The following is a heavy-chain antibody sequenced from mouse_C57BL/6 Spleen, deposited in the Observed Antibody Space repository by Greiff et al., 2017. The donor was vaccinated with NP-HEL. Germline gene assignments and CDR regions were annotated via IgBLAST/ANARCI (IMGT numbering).Heavy chain of an antibody. CDR3: ARYTTVVATKGFDY. CDR1: GYAFSSSW. D-gene: IGHD1-1*01. V-gene: IGHV1-82*01. J-gene: IGHJ2*01. Sequence: VQLVESGPELVKPGASVKISCKASGYAFSSSWMNWVKQRPGKGLEWIGRIYPGDGDTNYNGKFKGKATLTADKSSSTAYMQLSSLTSEDSAVYFCARYTTVVATKGFDYWGQGTTLTVSS. CDR2: IYPGDGDT.